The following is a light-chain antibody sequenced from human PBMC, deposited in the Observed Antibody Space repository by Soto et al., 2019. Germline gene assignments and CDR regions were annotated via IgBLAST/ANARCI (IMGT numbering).Light chain of an antibody. V-gene: IGLV2-8*01. CDR2: EVS. J-gene: IGLJ2*01. CDR3: SSYAGSLVV. CDR1: SSDVGGYNY. Sequence: QSALTQPPSASGSPGQSVTISCTGTSSDVGGYNYVSWYQQHPGKAPKLMIYEVSKRPSGVPDRFSGSKSSNTASLTVSGLQAEDEADYYCSSYAGSLVVFGGGTELTVL.